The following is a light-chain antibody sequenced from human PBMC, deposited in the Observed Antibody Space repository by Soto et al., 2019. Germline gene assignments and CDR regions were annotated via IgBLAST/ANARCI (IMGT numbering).Light chain of an antibody. CDR3: HQRSSWSIT. CDR1: QSVSNY. CDR2: DAF. J-gene: IGKJ5*01. Sequence: EIVLTHSLATLSLSPWERATLSFRASQSVSNYLAWYQEKPGQAPRLLIYDAFNRATGIPARFSGSGSGTDFTLTISSLEPEDFAVYYCHQRSSWSITFGQGTRLEIK. V-gene: IGKV3-11*01.